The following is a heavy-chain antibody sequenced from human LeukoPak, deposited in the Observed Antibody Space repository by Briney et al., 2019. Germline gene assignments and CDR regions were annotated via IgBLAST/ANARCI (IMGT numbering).Heavy chain of an antibody. D-gene: IGHD6-19*01. Sequence: GGSLRLSCAASGFTFSSYSMNWVRQAPGKGLEWVSSISSSSSYIYYADSVKGRFTISRDNAKNSLYLQMNSLRAEDTAVYYCARDGPPPYSSGWYYYYYGMDVWGQGTTVTVSS. V-gene: IGHV3-21*01. CDR1: GFTFSSYS. CDR2: ISSSSSYI. J-gene: IGHJ6*02. CDR3: ARDGPPPYSSGWYYYYYGMDV.